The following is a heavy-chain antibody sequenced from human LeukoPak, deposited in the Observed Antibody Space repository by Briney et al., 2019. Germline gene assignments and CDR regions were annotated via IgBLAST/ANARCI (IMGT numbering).Heavy chain of an antibody. J-gene: IGHJ4*02. V-gene: IGHV1-18*01. CDR1: GYTFTNYG. Sequence: PEASVKVSCKASGYTFTNYGITWVRQAPGQGLEWMGWISAYNGNTNYAPKFQGRVTMTTDTSTSTAYMEVRSLRSDDTAFYYCARGHPSSSWEHIDYWGQGTLVTVSS. CDR2: ISAYNGNT. CDR3: ARGHPSSSWEHIDY. D-gene: IGHD6-13*01.